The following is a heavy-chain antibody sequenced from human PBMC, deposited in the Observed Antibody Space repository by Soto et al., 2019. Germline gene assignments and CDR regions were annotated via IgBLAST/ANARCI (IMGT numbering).Heavy chain of an antibody. J-gene: IGHJ4*02. CDR2: ISNDGNTK. CDR3: AKDREDTAMVLGS. Sequence: QVQLVESGGGVVQPGRSLRLSCAVSGFRFSLHGMHWVRQAPGKGLEWMVVISNDGNTKYYADSVKGRFTISRDNSKNTLYLQMNSLRSEDTAVYYCAKDREDTAMVLGSWGQGTLVTVSS. D-gene: IGHD5-18*01. V-gene: IGHV3-30*18. CDR1: GFRFSLHG.